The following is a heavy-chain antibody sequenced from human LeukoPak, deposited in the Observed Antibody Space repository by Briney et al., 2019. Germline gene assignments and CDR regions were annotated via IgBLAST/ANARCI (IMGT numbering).Heavy chain of an antibody. D-gene: IGHD3-22*01. V-gene: IGHV4-39*01. CDR3: ARRSYYDNTGYLD. Sequence: SETLSLTCSVSGGSISSSSYYWGWIRQPPGKGLEWIGEIYYSGRAYYNSSLKSRLTISVDTSWNQFSLTLSSVTAADTGVYYCARRSYYDNTGYLDWGQGTLVSVST. CDR2: IYYSGRA. J-gene: IGHJ1*01. CDR1: GGSISSSSYY.